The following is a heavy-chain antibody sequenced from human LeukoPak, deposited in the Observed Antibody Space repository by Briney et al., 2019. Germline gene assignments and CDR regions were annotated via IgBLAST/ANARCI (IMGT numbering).Heavy chain of an antibody. V-gene: IGHV6-1*01. CDR3: ARQVPTGYSSSYNWFDP. CDR2: TYCRSKWYN. Sequence: SQTLSLTCAISGDSVSSNSAAWNWIRQSPSRGLEWLGRTYCRSKWYNDYAVSVKSRITINPDTSKNQFSLQLNSVTPEDAAVYYCARQVPTGYSSSYNWFDPWGQGTLVTVSS. J-gene: IGHJ5*02. D-gene: IGHD6-13*01. CDR1: GDSVSSNSAA.